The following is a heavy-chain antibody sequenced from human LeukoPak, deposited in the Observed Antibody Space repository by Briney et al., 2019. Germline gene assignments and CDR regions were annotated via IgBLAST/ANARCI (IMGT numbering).Heavy chain of an antibody. D-gene: IGHD3-22*01. V-gene: IGHV1-2*07. J-gene: IGHJ4*02. CDR2: INHNIGVT. Sequence: ASVKVSCKASGYTFTCYYMHLVRHAPAQRLEWIWWINHNIGVTNYAHKFQGRFTMTRDTSISTAYMELSRLRSDYTAVYYCARGATADYYDSSGYYPVDYWGQGTMVTVSS. CDR3: ARGATADYYDSSGYYPVDY. CDR1: GYTFTCYY.